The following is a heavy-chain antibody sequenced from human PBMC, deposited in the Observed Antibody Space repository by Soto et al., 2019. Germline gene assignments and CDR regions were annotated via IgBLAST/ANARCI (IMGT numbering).Heavy chain of an antibody. CDR1: GVTFSDCY. V-gene: IGHV3-11*01. D-gene: IGHD3-10*01. CDR2: ISSSGTSI. Sequence: QVQLVESGGGLVKTGGSLRLSCAVSGVTFSDCYMNWIRKAPGKGLEWVSYISSSGTSINYAGSVKGRFTISRDNATNSMYLQMSSLRAEDTAMYYCARVRFGEWGYAMDVWGQGTTVTVSS. J-gene: IGHJ6*02. CDR3: ARVRFGEWGYAMDV.